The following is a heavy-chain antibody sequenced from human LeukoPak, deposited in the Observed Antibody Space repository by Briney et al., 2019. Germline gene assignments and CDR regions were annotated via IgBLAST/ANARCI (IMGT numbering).Heavy chain of an antibody. CDR3: ARGTVTTPETGGDHFDY. CDR2: INPSGGST. Sequence: ASVKVSCKASGYTFTSYYMHWVRQAPGQGLERMGIINPSGGSTSYAQKFQGRVTMTRDTSTSTVYMELSSLRSEDTAVYYCARGTVTTPETGGDHFDYWGQGTLVTVS. V-gene: IGHV1-46*01. CDR1: GYTFTSYY. D-gene: IGHD4-17*01. J-gene: IGHJ4*02.